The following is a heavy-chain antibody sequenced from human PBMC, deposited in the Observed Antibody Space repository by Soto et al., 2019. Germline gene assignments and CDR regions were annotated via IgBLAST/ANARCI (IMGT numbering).Heavy chain of an antibody. CDR3: VRGHLFDRSYPDFRVDWFDP. Sequence: ASVKVSCKTSGYSFTSYGISWARQAPGQGLEWMGWISAYNGNTKYAQKFQGRVTMTADTYTSTGYMELRSLRSHDTAVYYCVRGHLFDRSYPDFRVDWFDPWGNGAMVTVSS. CDR2: ISAYNGNT. CDR1: GYSFTSYG. J-gene: IGHJ5*02. V-gene: IGHV1-18*01. D-gene: IGHD3-3*01.